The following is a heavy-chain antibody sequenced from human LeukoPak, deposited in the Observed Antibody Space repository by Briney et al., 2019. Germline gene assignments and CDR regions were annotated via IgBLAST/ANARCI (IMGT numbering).Heavy chain of an antibody. Sequence: SETLSLTRTVCGGSLSRYYWSWIGQPPPKGLVWNGYVSYIGSTNFNPSRSSRVTISLDTSKNQSSLQLGSVTAADTALYYCARETAYYYDRRGYLKHAFDIWGQGTMVTVSS. CDR3: ARETAYYYDRRGYLKHAFDI. V-gene: IGHV4-59*01. D-gene: IGHD3-22*01. J-gene: IGHJ3*02. CDR2: VSYIGST. CDR1: GGSLSRYY.